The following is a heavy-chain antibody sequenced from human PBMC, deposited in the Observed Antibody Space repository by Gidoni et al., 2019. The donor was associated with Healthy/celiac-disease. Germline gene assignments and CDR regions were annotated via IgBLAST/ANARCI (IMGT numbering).Heavy chain of an antibody. CDR1: GYTFTSYG. Sequence: QVQLVQSGAEVKKPGASVKVSCMASGYTFTSYGISWVRQAPGQGLEWMGWISAYNGNTNDAQKLQGRVTMTTDTSTSTAYMELRSLRSDDTAVYYCARVPLIAARPDLLFDYWGQGTLVTVSS. CDR2: ISAYNGNT. J-gene: IGHJ4*02. V-gene: IGHV1-18*01. D-gene: IGHD6-6*01. CDR3: ARVPLIAARPDLLFDY.